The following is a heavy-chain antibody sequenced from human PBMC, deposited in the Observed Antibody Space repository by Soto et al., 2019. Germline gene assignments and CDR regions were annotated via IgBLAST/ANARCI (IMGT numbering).Heavy chain of an antibody. CDR2: IIPIFGTA. CDR3: ARSPTDIAARPFLSYNYYYYGMDV. CDR1: GGTFSSYA. Sequence: ASVKVSCKASGGTFSSYAISWVRQAPGQGLEWMGGIIPIFGTANYAQKFQGRVTITADESTSTAYMELSSLRSEDTAVYYCARSPTDIAARPFLSYNYYYYGMDVWGQGTTVTVSS. D-gene: IGHD6-6*01. J-gene: IGHJ6*02. V-gene: IGHV1-69*13.